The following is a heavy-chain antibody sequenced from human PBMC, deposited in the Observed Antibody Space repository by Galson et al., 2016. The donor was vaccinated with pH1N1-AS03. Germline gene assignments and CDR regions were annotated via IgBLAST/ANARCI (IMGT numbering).Heavy chain of an antibody. CDR1: GFTFSRYW. J-gene: IGHJ4*02. Sequence: SLRLSCAASGFTFSRYWMHWVRQAPGKGLVWVSHINEDGSTTRYADSVKGRFTISRDNSESTLYLQMNSLGDDDTAVYYCAIDVGGPDDYWGQGTLVTVSS. D-gene: IGHD4-23*01. CDR2: INEDGSTT. V-gene: IGHV3-74*01. CDR3: AIDVGGPDDY.